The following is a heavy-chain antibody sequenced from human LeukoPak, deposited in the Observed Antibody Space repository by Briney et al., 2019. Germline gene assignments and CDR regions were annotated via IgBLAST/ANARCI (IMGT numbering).Heavy chain of an antibody. CDR1: GFAYSSYS. V-gene: IGHV3-48*01. CDR2: ISSSTNTI. J-gene: IGHJ4*02. D-gene: IGHD5-24*01. Sequence: PGGSLRLSCAASGFAYSSYSMNWVRQAPGKGLEWVSYISSSTNTIYYADSVKGRFTISRDNAKNSLFLLMNSLRAEDTAVYYCVRRRDGYRIAGDFDYWGQGILVTVSS. CDR3: VRRRDGYRIAGDFDY.